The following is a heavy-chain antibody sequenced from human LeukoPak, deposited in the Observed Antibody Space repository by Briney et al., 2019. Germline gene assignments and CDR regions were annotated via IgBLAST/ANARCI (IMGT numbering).Heavy chain of an antibody. CDR2: IFGSGGSP. V-gene: IGHV3-23*01. Sequence: PGGSLRLSCEASGFTFGSHAMYWVRQAPGKGLEWVAGIFGSGGSPHYADSVKGRFTTSRDNSRNTVYLQINSLRDDDTAVYYCGKTTVGYSSGQKPAWPVDFWGQGTLVTVSS. CDR3: GKTTVGYSSGQKPAWPVDF. J-gene: IGHJ4*02. CDR1: GFTFGSHA. D-gene: IGHD5-18*01.